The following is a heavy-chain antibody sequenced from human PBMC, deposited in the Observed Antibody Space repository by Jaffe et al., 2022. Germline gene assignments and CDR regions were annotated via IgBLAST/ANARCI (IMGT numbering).Heavy chain of an antibody. J-gene: IGHJ6*03. CDR3: AKPPTVLPYYYYYMDV. Sequence: EVQLLESGGGLVQPGGSLRLSCAASGFTFSSYAMSWVRQAPGKGLEWVSAISGSGGSTYYADSVKGRFTISRDNSKNTLYLQMNSLRAEDTAVYYCAKPPTVLPYYYYYMDVWGKGTTVTVSS. V-gene: IGHV3-23*01. CDR1: GFTFSSYA. CDR2: ISGSGGST. D-gene: IGHD4-17*01.